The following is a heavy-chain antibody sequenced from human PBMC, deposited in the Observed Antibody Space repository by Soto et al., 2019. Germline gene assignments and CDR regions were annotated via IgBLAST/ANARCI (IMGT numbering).Heavy chain of an antibody. V-gene: IGHV4-59*01. Sequence: SETLSLTCTVSGGSISNYYWSWIRQSPGKGLEWIGYIYYSGSTNYNPSLKSRAIISVDTSKNQFSLMLSSVTAADTAVYYCARYYDSSGYFDYWGQGTLVTVSS. D-gene: IGHD3-22*01. CDR2: IYYSGST. J-gene: IGHJ4*02. CDR1: GGSISNYY. CDR3: ARYYDSSGYFDY.